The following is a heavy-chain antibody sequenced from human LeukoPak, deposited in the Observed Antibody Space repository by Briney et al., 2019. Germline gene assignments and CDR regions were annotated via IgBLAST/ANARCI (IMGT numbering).Heavy chain of an antibody. CDR2: ISGGGGST. J-gene: IGHJ4*02. Sequence: PGGSLRLSCAASGFTFSSYAMSWVRQAPGKGLEWVSAISGGGGSTYYADSVKGRFTISRDNSKNTLYLQMNSLRAEDTAVYYCAKTGYFDWSYYFDYWGQGTLVTVSS. D-gene: IGHD3-9*01. CDR3: AKTGYFDWSYYFDY. CDR1: GFTFSSYA. V-gene: IGHV3-23*01.